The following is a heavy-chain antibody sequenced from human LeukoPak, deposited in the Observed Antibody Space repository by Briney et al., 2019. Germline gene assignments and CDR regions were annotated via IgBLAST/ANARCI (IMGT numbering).Heavy chain of an antibody. CDR1: GFIFSSYS. V-gene: IGHV3-74*01. CDR2: ITGDGRTT. J-gene: IGHJ4*02. CDR3: VRSYRASFEY. D-gene: IGHD3-10*01. Sequence: GGSLRLSCVASGFIFSSYSMYWVRQAPGKGLVWVSRITGDGRTTTYADSVKGRFTISRDNAKNTVYLQMNSLRDEDTAVYFCVRSYRASFEYWGQGTLVTVSS.